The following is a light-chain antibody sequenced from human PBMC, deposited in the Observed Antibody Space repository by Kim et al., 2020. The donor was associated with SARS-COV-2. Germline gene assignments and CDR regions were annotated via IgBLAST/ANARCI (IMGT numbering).Light chain of an antibody. CDR3: QAWDSSTYV. V-gene: IGLV3-1*01. CDR1: KVGDKY. CDR2: QDS. J-gene: IGLJ1*01. Sequence: SYELTQPPSVSVSPGQTASLTCSGDKVGDKYACWYQQKPGQSPVLVIYQDSKRPSGIPERFSGSNSGNTATLTISGTQAMDEADYYCQAWDSSTYVFGTG.